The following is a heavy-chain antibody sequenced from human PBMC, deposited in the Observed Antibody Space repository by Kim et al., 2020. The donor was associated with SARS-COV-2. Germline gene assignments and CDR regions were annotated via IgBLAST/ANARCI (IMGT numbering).Heavy chain of an antibody. Sequence: GGSLRLSCAASGFTFDDYAMHWVRQAPGKGLEWVSGILWDAPSIGYADSVKGRFTISRDNARNSLYLQMNNLRSEDTALYYCTRGRPSTVTTLYYFDSWGQGTLVTVSS. D-gene: IGHD4-17*01. CDR3: TRGRPSTVTTLYYFDS. J-gene: IGHJ4*02. V-gene: IGHV3-9*01. CDR2: ILWDAPSI. CDR1: GFTFDDYA.